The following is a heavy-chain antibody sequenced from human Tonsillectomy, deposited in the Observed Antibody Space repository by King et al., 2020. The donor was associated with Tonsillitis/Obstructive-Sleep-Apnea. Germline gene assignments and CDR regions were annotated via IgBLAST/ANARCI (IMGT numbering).Heavy chain of an antibody. V-gene: IGHV3-23*04. CDR1: GFTFSHCV. CDR2: ISGGGDST. J-gene: IGHJ5*02. Sequence: VQLVESGGGLVQPGESLRLSCAASGFTFSHCVINWVRQAPGKGLAWVSAISGGGDSTYFADSVKAGFPIYRDNSKNTLYLQMNGLRAEDTADYYCAKECRVDHADSIRPSWGQGTLVTVSS. CDR3: AKECRVDHADSIRPS. D-gene: IGHD4-17*01.